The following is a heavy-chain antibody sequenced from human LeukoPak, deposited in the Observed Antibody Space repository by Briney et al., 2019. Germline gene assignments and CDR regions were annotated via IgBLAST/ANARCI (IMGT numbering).Heavy chain of an antibody. CDR1: GYTFTSYG. CDR2: ISAYNGNT. Sequence: ASVKVSCKASGYTFTSYGISWVRQAPGQGLEWVGWISAYNGNTNYAQKLQGRVTMTTDTSTSTAYMELRSLRSDDTAVYYCARGPFGCSSTSCSTEFDYWGQGTLVTVSS. CDR3: ARGPFGCSSTSCSTEFDY. D-gene: IGHD2-2*01. J-gene: IGHJ4*02. V-gene: IGHV1-18*01.